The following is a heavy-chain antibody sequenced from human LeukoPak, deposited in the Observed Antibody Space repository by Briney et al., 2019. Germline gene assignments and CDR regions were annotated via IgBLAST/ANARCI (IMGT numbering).Heavy chain of an antibody. CDR3: ASYGDYTHYFDY. D-gene: IGHD4-17*01. Sequence: GGFLRLSCAASGFTFSSYAMSWVRQAPGKGLEWVSAISGSGGSTYYADSVKGRFTISRDNSKNTLYLQMNSLRAEDTAVYYCASYGDYTHYFDYWGQGTLVTVSS. CDR1: GFTFSSYA. CDR2: ISGSGGST. V-gene: IGHV3-23*01. J-gene: IGHJ4*02.